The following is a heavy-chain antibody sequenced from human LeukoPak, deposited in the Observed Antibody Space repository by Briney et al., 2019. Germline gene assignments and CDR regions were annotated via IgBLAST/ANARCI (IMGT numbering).Heavy chain of an antibody. J-gene: IGHJ4*02. V-gene: IGHV4-34*01. CDR1: GGSFSGYY. CDR3: ARGGDSSGWYYFDY. CDR2: INHSGST. Sequence: SSETLSLTCAVYGGSFSGYYWCWIRQPPGKGLEWIGEINHSGSTNYNPSLKSRVTISVDTSKNQFSLKLSSVTAADTAVYYCARGGDSSGWYYFDYWGQGTLVTVSS. D-gene: IGHD6-19*01.